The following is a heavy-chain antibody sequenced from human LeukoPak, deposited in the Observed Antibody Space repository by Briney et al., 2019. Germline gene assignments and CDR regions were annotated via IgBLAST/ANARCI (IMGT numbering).Heavy chain of an antibody. Sequence: GGSLRLSCAGSGFTFNNYWMSWVRQTPGKGLEWVASIKQDGSEKYYVDSVKGRFSISRDNAKNSLYLQMNSLRAEDTAVYYCARLREYYGDPHYFDYWGQGTLVTVSS. D-gene: IGHD4-17*01. CDR1: GFTFNNYW. V-gene: IGHV3-7*03. CDR3: ARLREYYGDPHYFDY. J-gene: IGHJ4*02. CDR2: IKQDGSEK.